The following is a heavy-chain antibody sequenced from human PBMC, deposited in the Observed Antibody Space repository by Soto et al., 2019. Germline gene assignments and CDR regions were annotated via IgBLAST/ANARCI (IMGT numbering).Heavy chain of an antibody. D-gene: IGHD6-13*01. CDR2: IIPIFGTA. J-gene: IGHJ4*02. CDR3: ARARAPISSSWPDY. Sequence: SVKVSCKASGGTFSSYAISWVRQAPGQGLEWMGGIIPIFGTANYAQKFQGRVTITADESTSTAYMELSSLRAEDTAVYYCARARAPISSSWPDYWGQGTLVTVSS. CDR1: GGTFSSYA. V-gene: IGHV1-69*13.